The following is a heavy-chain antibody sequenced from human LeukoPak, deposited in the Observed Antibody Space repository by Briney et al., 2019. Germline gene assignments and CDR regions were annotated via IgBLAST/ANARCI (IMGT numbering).Heavy chain of an antibody. V-gene: IGHV1-2*02. CDR3: ARGAAGYDHFYHMDV. CDR1: GYTFTDYY. Sequence: ASVKVSCKASGYTFTDYYMHWVRQAPGQGLEWMAWINPNSGGTSYAHKFQGRVTMTRDTSISTAYMELSRLRSDDTAVYYCARGAAGYDHFYHMDVWGKGTTVTISS. CDR2: INPNSGGT. J-gene: IGHJ6*03. D-gene: IGHD3-9*01.